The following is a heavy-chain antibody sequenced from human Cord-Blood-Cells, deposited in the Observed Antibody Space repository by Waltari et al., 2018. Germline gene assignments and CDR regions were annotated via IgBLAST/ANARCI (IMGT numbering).Heavy chain of an antibody. D-gene: IGHD6-19*01. CDR3: ARVTGSGWYTRWFDP. V-gene: IGHV4-59*01. CDR1: GGSISSYY. J-gene: IGHJ5*02. Sequence: QVQLQESGPGLVKPSETLSLTYTVSGGSISSYYWSWIRQPPGKGLEWIGYIYYSGSTNYNPSLKSRVTIAVDTSKNQFSLKLSSVTAADTAVYYCARVTGSGWYTRWFDPWGQGTLVTVSS. CDR2: IYYSGST.